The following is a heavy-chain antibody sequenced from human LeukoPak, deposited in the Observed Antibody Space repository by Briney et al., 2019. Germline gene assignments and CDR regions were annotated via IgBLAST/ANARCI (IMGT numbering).Heavy chain of an antibody. V-gene: IGHV1-2*02. Sequence: ASVKVSCKASGYTFTDYYIHWMRQAPGQGLEWIGWINPNSGCTNYAQRFQGRVTMARDTSIRTAYMEVSGLTYDDTAVYYCARFYSSSWQFDYWGQGTLVTVSS. CDR1: GYTFTDYY. J-gene: IGHJ4*02. CDR3: ARFYSSSWQFDY. D-gene: IGHD6-13*01. CDR2: INPNSGCT.